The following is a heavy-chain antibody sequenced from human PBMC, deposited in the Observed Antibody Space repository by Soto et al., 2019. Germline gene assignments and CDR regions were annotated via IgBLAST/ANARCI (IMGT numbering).Heavy chain of an antibody. CDR3: AKLGSSTWSPHYYFDY. CDR1: GVTFNNYA. D-gene: IGHD2-2*01. J-gene: IGHJ4*02. V-gene: IGHV3-23*01. Sequence: GGSLRLSCAASGVTFNNYAMGWVRQAPGQGLEWVSAITGSGSDTYYLDSVKGRFTISRNNSKNTLYLQMNSPRAEDAAIYYCAKLGSSTWSPHYYFDYWGQGTLVTVS. CDR2: ITGSGSDT.